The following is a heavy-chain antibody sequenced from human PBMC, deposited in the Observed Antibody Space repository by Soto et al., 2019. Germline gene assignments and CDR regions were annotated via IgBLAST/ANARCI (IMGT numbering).Heavy chain of an antibody. J-gene: IGHJ5*02. D-gene: IGHD2-2*01. CDR1: GGSISSYD. CDR3: AREKYQLPNNWFDP. CDR2: IYYSGST. V-gene: IGHV4-59*01. Sequence: TGTLSLTCTVSGGSISSYDWSWIRQPPGKGLEWIGYIYYSGSTNYNPALKSRVTISVDTSKNQFSLKLSSVTAADTAVYYCAREKYQLPNNWFDPWGQGTLVTVSS.